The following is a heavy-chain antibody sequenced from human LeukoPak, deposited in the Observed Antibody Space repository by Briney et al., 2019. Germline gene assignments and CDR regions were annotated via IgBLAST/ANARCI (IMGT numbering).Heavy chain of an antibody. J-gene: IGHJ4*02. CDR2: ISGSGGST. CDR3: ATLLYGDYVQPYYFDY. V-gene: IGHV3-23*01. Sequence: GGSLRLSCAASGFTFSSYAMSWVRQAPGKGLEWVSAISGSGGSTYCADSVKGRFTISRDNSKNTLYLQMNSLRAEDAAVYYCATLLYGDYVQPYYFDYWGQGTLVTVSS. D-gene: IGHD4-17*01. CDR1: GFTFSSYA.